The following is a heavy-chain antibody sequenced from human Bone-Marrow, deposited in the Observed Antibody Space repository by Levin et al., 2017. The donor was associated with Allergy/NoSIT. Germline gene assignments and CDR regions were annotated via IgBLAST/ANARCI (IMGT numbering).Heavy chain of an antibody. J-gene: IGHJ5*01. CDR1: GFTFSTYA. V-gene: IGHV3-23*01. CDR2: IRGSNA. Sequence: PGESLKISCAASGFTFSTYAMSWVRQAPGKGLEWVSAIRGSNAFYGDSAKGRFTISRDNSKNTLYLQMSSLRAEDTALYYCARDPCADTTCYTYNWFDSWGPGTLVTVSS. D-gene: IGHD2-15*01. CDR3: ARDPCADTTCYTYNWFDS.